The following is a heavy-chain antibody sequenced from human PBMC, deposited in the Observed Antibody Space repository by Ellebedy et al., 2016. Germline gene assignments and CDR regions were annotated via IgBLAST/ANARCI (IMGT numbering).Heavy chain of an antibody. CDR3: ATQFNGCYGAFDF. D-gene: IGHD6-19*01. V-gene: IGHV3-7*03. J-gene: IGHJ4*02. CDR1: GFTFSTYW. CDR2: IHGDGTEK. Sequence: GESLKISCASSGFTFSTYWMSWVRQPPGKGQEWVANIHGDGTEKYYADSVKGRFTISRDNAVNSLYLRMNSLRADDAYVDYGATQFNGCYGAFDFWGRGALVTVSS.